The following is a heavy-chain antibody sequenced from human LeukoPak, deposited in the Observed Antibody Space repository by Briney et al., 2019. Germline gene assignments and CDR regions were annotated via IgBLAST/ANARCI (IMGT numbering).Heavy chain of an antibody. CDR2: IRSKAYGGTT. CDR1: GFTFGDYA. CDR3: TRAYYDFWSGYYSDY. J-gene: IGHJ4*02. D-gene: IGHD3-3*01. V-gene: IGHV3-49*03. Sequence: GGSLRLSCTASGFTFGDYAMGWFRQAPGKGLEWVGFIRSKAYGGTTEYAASVKGRFTISRDDSKSIAYLQMNSLKTEDTAVYYCTRAYYDFWSGYYSDYWGQGTLVTVSS.